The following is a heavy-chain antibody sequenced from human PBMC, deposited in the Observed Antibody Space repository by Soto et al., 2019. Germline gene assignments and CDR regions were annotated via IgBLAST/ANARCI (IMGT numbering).Heavy chain of an antibody. J-gene: IGHJ3*02. V-gene: IGHV5-51*01. CDR1: GYSFTTYW. CDR3: ARVEWFGISTNAFDI. Sequence: GESLKISCKGSGYSFTTYWIGWVRQMPGRGLEWMGIIYPGDSDTRYSPSFQGQVTMSADRSIRSAFLQWRSLKASDTAMYYCARVEWFGISTNAFDIWGQGTMVTVSS. CDR2: IYPGDSDT. D-gene: IGHD3-10*01.